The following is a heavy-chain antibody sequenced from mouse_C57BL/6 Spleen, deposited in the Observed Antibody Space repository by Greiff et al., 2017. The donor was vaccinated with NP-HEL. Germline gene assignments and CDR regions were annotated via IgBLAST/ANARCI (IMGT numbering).Heavy chain of an antibody. Sequence: PGASVKMSCKASGYTFTSYWITWVKQRPGQGLEWIGDIYPGSGSTNYNEKFKSKATLTVDTSSSTAYMQLSSLTSEDSAVYYCARYYYGSRSWFAYGGQGTLVTVSA. V-gene: IGHV1-55*01. CDR3: ARYYYGSRSWFAY. J-gene: IGHJ3*01. D-gene: IGHD1-1*01. CDR1: GYTFTSYW. CDR2: IYPGSGST.